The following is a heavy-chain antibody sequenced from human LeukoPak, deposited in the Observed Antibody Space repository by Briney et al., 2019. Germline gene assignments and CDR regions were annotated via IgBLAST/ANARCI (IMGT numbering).Heavy chain of an antibody. J-gene: IGHJ4*02. Sequence: SETLSLTCTVSGGSINGGDYYWSWIRQPPGKGLEWIGYIYYSGSAYYNPSLRSRVAISVDTSRNQLSLKLSSVTAADTAVYYCARDFRSTSCIDYWGQGTLVTVSS. V-gene: IGHV4-30-4*08. CDR3: ARDFRSTSCIDY. D-gene: IGHD2-2*01. CDR1: GGSINGGDYY. CDR2: IYYSGSA.